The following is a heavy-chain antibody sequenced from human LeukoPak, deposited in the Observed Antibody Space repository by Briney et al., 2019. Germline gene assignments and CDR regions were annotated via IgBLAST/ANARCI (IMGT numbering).Heavy chain of an antibody. D-gene: IGHD5-18*01. CDR2: INHSGST. CDR1: GGSFSGYY. V-gene: IGHV4-34*01. CDR3: ARVGYGGAKIDY. J-gene: IGHJ4*02. Sequence: SETLSLTCAVYGGSFSGYYWSWIRQPPGKGLEWIGEINHSGSTNYSPSLKSRVTISVDTSKNQFSLKLSSVTAADTAVYYCARVGYGGAKIDYWGQGTLVTVSS.